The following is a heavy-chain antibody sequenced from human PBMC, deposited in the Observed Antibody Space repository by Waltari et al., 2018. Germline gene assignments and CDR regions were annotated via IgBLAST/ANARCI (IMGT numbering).Heavy chain of an antibody. CDR1: GFSFMGFA. V-gene: IGHV3-23*01. J-gene: IGHJ4*02. Sequence: EVQLLESSGGLVQRGEALRLSCAASGFSFMGFAMTWVREAPGEGRECVASISGSGATPFYADSVKGRFTIVRDNSRDTVYLQMNSLRVDDSAVYYCAKGSRGYTNYFFDSWGQGTLVSVSS. D-gene: IGHD3-16*02. CDR3: AKGSRGYTNYFFDS. CDR2: ISGSGATP.